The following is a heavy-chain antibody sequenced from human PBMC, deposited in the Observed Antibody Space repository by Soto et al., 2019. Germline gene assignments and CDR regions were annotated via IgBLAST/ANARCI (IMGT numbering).Heavy chain of an antibody. J-gene: IGHJ5*02. Sequence: SETLSLTCTVSGGSISTYYWSWIRQPPGKGLEWIGYIYYSGSTYYNPSLKSRVTMSVDTSRNQLLLQLNSVTAADTAVYYCASRPSGSGFDPWGQGTLVTVSS. CDR1: GGSISTYY. D-gene: IGHD1-26*01. CDR3: ASRPSGSGFDP. CDR2: IYYSGST. V-gene: IGHV4-59*01.